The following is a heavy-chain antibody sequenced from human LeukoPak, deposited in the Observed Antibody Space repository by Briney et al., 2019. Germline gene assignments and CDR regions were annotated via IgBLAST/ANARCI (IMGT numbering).Heavy chain of an antibody. CDR2: IYYSGST. CDR1: GGSISRGDYY. D-gene: IGHD6-13*01. J-gene: IGHJ4*02. CDR3: ARAGSSWEYFFDY. Sequence: SETLSLTCTVSGGSISRGDYYWSWIRQHPGKGLEWIGYIYYSGSTYYNPSLKSRVSISVDTSKNQFSLMLSSVTAADTAVYYCARAGSSWEYFFDYWGQGTLVTVSS. V-gene: IGHV4-31*03.